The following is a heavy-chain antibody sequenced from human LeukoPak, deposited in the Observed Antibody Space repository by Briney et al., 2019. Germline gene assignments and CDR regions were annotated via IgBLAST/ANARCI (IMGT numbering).Heavy chain of an antibody. CDR3: AKGTSSLNYDAFDI. CDR2: ISFIIST. CDR1: GFNFSSFG. J-gene: IGHJ3*02. D-gene: IGHD6-19*01. V-gene: IGHV3-23*01. Sequence: GGSLRLSCAASGFNFSSFGVNWVRQGPGKGLEWVSGISFIISTWSADSVKGRFTISRDNSKNTVYLQMNSLRDDDTAVYYCAKGTSSLNYDAFDIWGQGTLVTVSS.